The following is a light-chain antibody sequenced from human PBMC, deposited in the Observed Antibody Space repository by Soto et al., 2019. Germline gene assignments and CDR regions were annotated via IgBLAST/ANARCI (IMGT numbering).Light chain of an antibody. J-gene: IGLJ1*01. CDR3: CSYAGSSTYV. Sequence: QSVLTQPASVSGSPGQSITISCTGTSSDVGSYNLVSWYQQHPGKAPKLMIYEVSKRPSGVSNRFSGSKSGNTASLTISGLQADVEADYYCCSYAGSSTYVFGTGTKSPS. CDR1: SSDVGSYNL. CDR2: EVS. V-gene: IGLV2-23*02.